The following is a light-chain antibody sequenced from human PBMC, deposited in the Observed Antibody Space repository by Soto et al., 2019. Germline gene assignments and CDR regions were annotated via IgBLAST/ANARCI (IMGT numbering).Light chain of an antibody. CDR2: GAS. CDR3: QQYGNSATT. V-gene: IGKV3-20*01. J-gene: IGKJ1*01. Sequence: EIVLTQSPGTLSLSPGDRATFSCRTSQSISYDLAWYQHKPGQAPRLLIYGASTRATGIPDRFSGSGSGTEFTLTISRLEPEDFAVYHCQQYGNSATTFGQGIKVEIK. CDR1: QSISYD.